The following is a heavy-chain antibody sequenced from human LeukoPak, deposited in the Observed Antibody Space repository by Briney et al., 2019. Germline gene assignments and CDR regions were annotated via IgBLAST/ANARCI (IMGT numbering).Heavy chain of an antibody. V-gene: IGHV3-74*01. CDR1: GFTFSSYC. J-gene: IGHJ5*02. CDR2: INSDGSIA. Sequence: PGGSLRLSCAASGFTFSSYCMHWVRQAPGKGLEWVSRINSDGSIASYAESVKGRFTISRDNAQNTLYLQMNSLRAEDTAVYYCARDGGSSGWYTCFDPWGQGTLVTVSS. D-gene: IGHD6-19*01. CDR3: ARDGGSSGWYTCFDP.